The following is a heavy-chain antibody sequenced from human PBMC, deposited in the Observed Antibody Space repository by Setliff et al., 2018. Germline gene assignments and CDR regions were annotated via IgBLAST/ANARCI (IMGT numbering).Heavy chain of an antibody. CDR1: GFTFSDAW. D-gene: IGHD3-9*01. J-gene: IGHJ4*02. V-gene: IGHV3-15*01. CDR2: IKSKADGGTA. CDR3: TTAPRRYFDWLSLGGTDY. Sequence: LRLSCAASGFTFSDAWMNWVRQAPGKGLEWVGRIKSKADGGTADFAAPVKGRFTISRDDSKNTMSLQMNSLKTEDTAVYYCTTAPRRYFDWLSLGGTDYWGQGTLVTVSS.